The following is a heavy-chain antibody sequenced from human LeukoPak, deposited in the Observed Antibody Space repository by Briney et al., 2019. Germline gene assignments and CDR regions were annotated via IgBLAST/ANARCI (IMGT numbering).Heavy chain of an antibody. J-gene: IGHJ6*02. CDR1: GFSFTNAW. CDR2: IKSKIDGGTT. V-gene: IGHV3-15*01. CDR3: TTTSGRVAYYYGMDV. Sequence: GGPLRLSCAATGFSFTNAWMSWVRQAPGKGLEWVGRIKSKIDGGTTDYAAPVKGRFTISRDGSKNTLYLQMNSLKIEDTAVYFCTTTSGRVAYYYGMDVWRQGTTVTVSS. D-gene: IGHD1-26*01.